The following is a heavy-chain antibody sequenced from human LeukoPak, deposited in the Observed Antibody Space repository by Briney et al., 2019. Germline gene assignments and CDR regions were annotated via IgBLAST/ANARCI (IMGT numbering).Heavy chain of an antibody. Sequence: SETLSLTCAVYGGSFSGYYWSWIRQPPGKGLEWIAYIHNSGSTNYNPSLKSRVTISLDSSKKQFSLKLSSVTAADTAVYYCARPHTASSKYYYMDVWGKGTTVTVSS. J-gene: IGHJ6*03. V-gene: IGHV4-34*01. CDR2: IHNSGST. CDR3: ARPHTASSKYYYMDV. CDR1: GGSFSGYY. D-gene: IGHD5-18*01.